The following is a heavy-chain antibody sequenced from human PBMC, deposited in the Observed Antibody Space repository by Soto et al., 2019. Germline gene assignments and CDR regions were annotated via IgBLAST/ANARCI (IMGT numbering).Heavy chain of an antibody. CDR2: IDPSDSYT. CDR3: ARHEFNDFWSGAY. D-gene: IGHD3-3*01. V-gene: IGHV5-10-1*01. Sequence: GESLKISCKGSGYSFTSYWISWVRQMPGKGLEWMGRIDPSDSYTNYSPSFQGHVTISADKSISTAYLQWSSLKASDTAMYYCARHEFNDFWSGAYWGQGTLVTVSS. J-gene: IGHJ4*02. CDR1: GYSFTSYW.